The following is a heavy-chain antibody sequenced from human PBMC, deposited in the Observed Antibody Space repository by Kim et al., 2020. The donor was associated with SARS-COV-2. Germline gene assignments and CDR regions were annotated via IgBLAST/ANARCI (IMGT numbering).Heavy chain of an antibody. D-gene: IGHD3-10*01. J-gene: IGHJ6*03. Sequence: GGSLRLSCAASGFTFSNAWMSWVRQAPGKGLEWVARIKSKTDGGTKAYATPGKGRFTISRDDSKNTLYLQMNSLKTEDPAVYYCSRTYYYGSGSYKRRDYYYYYMDVWGKGTTVTVSS. CDR2: IKSKTDGGTK. V-gene: IGHV3-15*01. CDR1: GFTFSNAW. CDR3: SRTYYYGSGSYKRRDYYYYYMDV.